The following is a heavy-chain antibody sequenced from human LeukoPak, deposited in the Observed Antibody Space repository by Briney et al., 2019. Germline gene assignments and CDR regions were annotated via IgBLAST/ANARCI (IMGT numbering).Heavy chain of an antibody. CDR2: IYYTGST. Sequence: SETLSLTCSVSGDSISSSYWSWIRQPPGKGLEWIGFIYYTGSTNYNPSLKSRVTISVDKSKNQFSLKLSSVTAADTAVYYCARDLGDYYFDLWGRGTLVTVSS. CDR3: ARDLGDYYFDL. CDR1: GDSISSSY. D-gene: IGHD4-17*01. V-gene: IGHV4-59*12. J-gene: IGHJ2*01.